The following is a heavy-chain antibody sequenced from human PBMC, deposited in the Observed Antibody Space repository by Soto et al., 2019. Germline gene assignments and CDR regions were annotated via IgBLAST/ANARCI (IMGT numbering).Heavy chain of an antibody. CDR3: AREVVKPAYDSSGFFDD. Sequence: SETLSLTCTVSGGSVSSGSYYWSWIRQPPGKGLEWIGYIYYSGSTNYNPSLKSRVTISVDTSKTQFSLKLSSVTAADTAVYYCAREVVKPAYDSSGFFDDWGQGTLVTVSS. D-gene: IGHD3-22*01. CDR1: GGSVSSGSYY. V-gene: IGHV4-61*01. J-gene: IGHJ4*02. CDR2: IYYSGST.